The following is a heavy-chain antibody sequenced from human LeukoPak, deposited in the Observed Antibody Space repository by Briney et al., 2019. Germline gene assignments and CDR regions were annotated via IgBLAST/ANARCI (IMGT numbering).Heavy chain of an antibody. CDR1: GFTFSSYS. CDR3: AREPLGATHDANLDY. CDR2: ISSSSSYI. Sequence: GGSLRLACAASGFTFSSYSMNWVRQAPAKGLEWVSSISSSSSYIYYADSVKCRFPISRDNAKNSLYLQMNSLRAEDTAVYYCAREPLGATHDANLDYWGQGTLVTVSS. J-gene: IGHJ4*02. D-gene: IGHD1-26*01. V-gene: IGHV3-21*01.